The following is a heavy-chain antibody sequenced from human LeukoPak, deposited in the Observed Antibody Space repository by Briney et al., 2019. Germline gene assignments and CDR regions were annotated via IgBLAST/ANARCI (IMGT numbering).Heavy chain of an antibody. J-gene: IGHJ4*02. D-gene: IGHD3-22*01. V-gene: IGHV3-23*01. Sequence: GGSLRLSCAASGFTFSTYALSWVRQAPGKGLEWVSAIHRSGSYTYYADSVKGRFTISRDNSKNTLYLQMNSLRAEDTAVYYCARDPAPSLYYGSSLPLYYFDYWGQGTLVTVSS. CDR2: IHRSGSYT. CDR3: ARDPAPSLYYGSSLPLYYFDY. CDR1: GFTFSTYA.